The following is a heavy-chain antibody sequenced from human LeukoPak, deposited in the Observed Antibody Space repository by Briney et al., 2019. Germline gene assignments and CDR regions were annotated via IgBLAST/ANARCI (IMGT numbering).Heavy chain of an antibody. D-gene: IGHD3-9*01. V-gene: IGHV1-69*04. CDR1: GGTFSSYA. CDR3: AREWGDFELDYYYYYGMDV. CDR2: IIPILGIA. J-gene: IGHJ6*02. Sequence: ASVKVSCKASGGTFSSYAISWVRQAPGQGLEWMGRIIPILGIANYAQKFQGRVTITADKSTSTAYMELSSLRSEDTAVYYCAREWGDFELDYYYYYGMDVWGQGTTVTVSS.